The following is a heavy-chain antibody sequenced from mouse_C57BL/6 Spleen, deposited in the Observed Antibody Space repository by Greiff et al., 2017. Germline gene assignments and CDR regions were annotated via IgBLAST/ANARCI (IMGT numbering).Heavy chain of an antibody. CDR2: IWRGGST. D-gene: IGHD1-1*01. CDR3: ARNCGATVVAHYWYLDV. Sequence: VKLMESGPGLVQPSQSLSITCTVSGFSLTSYGVHWVRQSPGKGLEWLGVIWRGGSTDYNAAFISRLSTSKDNSTSQVFFKMNRLQADETSIYYCARNCGATVVAHYWYLDVWGTGTTVTVAS. V-gene: IGHV2-2*01. CDR1: GFSLTSYG. J-gene: IGHJ1*03.